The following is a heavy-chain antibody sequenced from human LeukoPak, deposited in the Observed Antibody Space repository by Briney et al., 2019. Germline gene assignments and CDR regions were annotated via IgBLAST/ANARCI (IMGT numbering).Heavy chain of an antibody. Sequence: ASVRVSCTASGYTFTGYYMHWVRQAPGQGLEGRGWINPNSGGTNYAQKFQGRVTMNRDTSISTAYMELSRLRSDDTAMYYSARAPKVVPAATTGPNLYYYGMDVWGQGTTVTVSS. V-gene: IGHV1-2*02. CDR2: INPNSGGT. J-gene: IGHJ6*02. CDR1: GYTFTGYY. CDR3: ARAPKVVPAATTGPNLYYYGMDV. D-gene: IGHD2-2*01.